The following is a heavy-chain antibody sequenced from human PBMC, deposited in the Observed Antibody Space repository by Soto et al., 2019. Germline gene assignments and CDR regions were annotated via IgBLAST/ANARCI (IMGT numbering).Heavy chain of an antibody. J-gene: IGHJ4*02. V-gene: IGHV4-59*12. CDR2: IYYSGST. D-gene: IGHD4-17*01. CDR1: GVSISSYY. CDR3: ARESNGDYDY. Sequence: SETLSLTCTVSGVSISSYYWSWIRQPPGKGLEWIGYIYYSGSTYYNPSLKSRVTISVDTSKNQFSLKLSSVTAADTAVYYCARESNGDYDYWGQGTLVTVSS.